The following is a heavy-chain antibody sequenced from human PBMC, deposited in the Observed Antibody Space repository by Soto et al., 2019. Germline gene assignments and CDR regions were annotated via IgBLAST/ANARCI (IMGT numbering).Heavy chain of an antibody. CDR3: VRRWYDYHAGICDFDF. D-gene: IGHD3-10*01. J-gene: IGHJ4*02. V-gene: IGHV5-51*01. CDR1: GYSFPNYW. CDR2: IYPADSDT. Sequence: GESLKISCKGSGYSFPNYWIGWVRQMPGKGLEWMGIIYPADSDTRYSPSFQGQVTISADKSIDTAYVQWSSLKASDTAMYYCVRRWYDYHAGICDFDFWGKGTQVTVSS.